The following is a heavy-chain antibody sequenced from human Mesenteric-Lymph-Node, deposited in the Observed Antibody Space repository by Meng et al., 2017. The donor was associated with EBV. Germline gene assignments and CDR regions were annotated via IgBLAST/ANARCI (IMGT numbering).Heavy chain of an antibody. J-gene: IGHJ4*02. CDR2: INPSRGTT. CDR3: ARGTIGAAGGY. V-gene: IGHV1-46*02. CDR1: GGTLERFG. Sequence: QVQLVQSGPEVRKPGSSVRVSCKASGGTLERFGISWVRQAPGQGLEWLGTINPSRGTTTYAQKFQGRITMTRDTSTSTVNMELSSLRFEDTAVYFCARGTIGAAGGYWGQGTLVTVSS. D-gene: IGHD6-13*01.